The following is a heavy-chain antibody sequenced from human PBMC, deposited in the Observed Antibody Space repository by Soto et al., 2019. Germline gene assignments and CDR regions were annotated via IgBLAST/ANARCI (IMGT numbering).Heavy chain of an antibody. CDR1: GFTLSGRS. CDR2: IDNAGTDS. V-gene: IGHV3-74*01. D-gene: IGHD3-10*01. Sequence: EVQLVESGGGLVQPGGSLSLSCEASGFTLSGRSMHWVRQAPGKGLLCVSGIDNAGTDSTYADSVKGRFTDSRDNAKNMLYLQMTRLRVEDMGVYYCARGWFGPDVWGKGTTVTVSS. J-gene: IGHJ6*04. CDR3: ARGWFGPDV.